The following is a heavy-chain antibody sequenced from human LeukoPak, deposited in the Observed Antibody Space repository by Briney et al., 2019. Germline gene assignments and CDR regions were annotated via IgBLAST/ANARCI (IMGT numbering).Heavy chain of an antibody. CDR1: GFTFDDYA. J-gene: IGHJ4*02. D-gene: IGHD4-23*01. V-gene: IGHV3-9*01. Sequence: GGSLRLSCAASGFTFDDYAMHWVRQAPGKGLEWVSGISWNSGSIGYADSVEGRFTISRDNAKNSLYLQMNSLRAEDTALYYCAKDIGHDYGGNSLIDYWGQGTLVTVSS. CDR2: ISWNSGSI. CDR3: AKDIGHDYGGNSLIDY.